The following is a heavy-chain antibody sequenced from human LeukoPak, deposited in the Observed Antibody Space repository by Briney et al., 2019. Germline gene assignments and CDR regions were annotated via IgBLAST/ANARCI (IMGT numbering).Heavy chain of an antibody. CDR2: ITSSNNYI. J-gene: IGHJ4*02. CDR3: ARAPGYGTAYYFDY. V-gene: IGHV3-21*01. CDR1: GFTFSSYS. Sequence: GGSLRLSCAASGFTFSSYSMNWVRQAPGKGLEWVSSITSSNNYIYYGDSVKGRFTISRDNSKNTLYLQMNSLRAEDTAVYYCARAPGYGTAYYFDYWGQGTLLTVSS. D-gene: IGHD3-16*01.